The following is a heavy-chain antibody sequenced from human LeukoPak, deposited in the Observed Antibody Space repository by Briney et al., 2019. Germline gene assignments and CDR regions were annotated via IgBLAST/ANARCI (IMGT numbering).Heavy chain of an antibody. V-gene: IGHV3-9*02. Sequence: GGSLRLSCAVSGFTSDDHAMHWVRQASGKGLEWVAGIMWRSGSTGYGDSVKGRFTISRDNAKKCLYLQMNGLRVEDTAFYYCTKGLTPGGADVWGQGTTVTVSS. CDR3: TKGLTPGGADV. CDR1: GFTSDDHA. CDR2: IMWRSGST. D-gene: IGHD3-10*01. J-gene: IGHJ6*02.